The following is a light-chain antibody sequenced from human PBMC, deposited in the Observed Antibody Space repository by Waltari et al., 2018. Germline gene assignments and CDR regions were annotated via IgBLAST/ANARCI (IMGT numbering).Light chain of an antibody. V-gene: IGKV1-33*01. CDR2: AAS. Sequence: QTTQSPSSLSASVGDRITITCQASHDINNHLNWYQQKPGQAPKLVIYAASILETGVPSRFSGAGSGTDFTFTITSLKPEDIATYFCQQYDDFATFGQGTKLEIK. CDR3: QQYDDFAT. CDR1: HDINNH. J-gene: IGKJ2*01.